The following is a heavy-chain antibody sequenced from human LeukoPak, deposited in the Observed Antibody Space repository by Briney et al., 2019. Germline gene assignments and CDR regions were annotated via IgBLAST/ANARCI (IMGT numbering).Heavy chain of an antibody. CDR1: GFTFSSYS. Sequence: GGSLRLSCAASGFTFSSYSMTWVRQAPGKGLEWVSSISSSSSYIYYADSVKGRFTISRDNAKNSLYLQMNSLRAEDTAVYYCARIAVAGTVDYWGQGTLVTVSS. V-gene: IGHV3-21*01. CDR3: ARIAVAGTVDY. D-gene: IGHD6-19*01. J-gene: IGHJ4*02. CDR2: ISSSSSYI.